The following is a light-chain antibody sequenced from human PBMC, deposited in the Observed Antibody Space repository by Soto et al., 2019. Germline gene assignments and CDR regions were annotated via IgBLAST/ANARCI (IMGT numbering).Light chain of an antibody. Sequence: QSVLNQPASVSGSPGQSITISCSGTSSDVGSYNLVSWYQHHPGKAPKLMMYEGSKRPSGVSNRVSGSKSGNTASLTISGLQAEDEADYYCCSYAGSSTYVFGTGTKVTVL. CDR1: SSDVGSYNL. V-gene: IGLV2-23*01. CDR3: CSYAGSSTYV. J-gene: IGLJ1*01. CDR2: EGS.